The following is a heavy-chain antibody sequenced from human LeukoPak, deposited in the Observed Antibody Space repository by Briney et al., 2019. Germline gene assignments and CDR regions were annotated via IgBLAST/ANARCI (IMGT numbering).Heavy chain of an antibody. V-gene: IGHV3-7*03. Sequence: GGSLRLSCAASGFTFTSFAMSWVRQAPGKGLEWVANIEKDGSEKYYMDSVKGRFTISRDNAENSLYLQMNSLRAEDTAVYYCAREGVHCSGRSCLKAYWGQGTQVTVSS. CDR3: AREGVHCSGRSCLKAY. D-gene: IGHD2-15*01. J-gene: IGHJ4*02. CDR1: GFTFTSFA. CDR2: IEKDGSEK.